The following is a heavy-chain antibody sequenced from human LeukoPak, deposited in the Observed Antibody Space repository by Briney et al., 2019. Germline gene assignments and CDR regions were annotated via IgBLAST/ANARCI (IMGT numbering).Heavy chain of an antibody. J-gene: IGHJ4*02. CDR2: TIQDGSEN. CDR1: VFTFNTYL. Sequence: PGGSLRLSSAASVFTFNTYLMTLVRQPPGKRLEWVANTIQDGSENYCVDSVKGRFTISRDNAKSSLYVQMNSLRAEDTAVYYCARHTRYRFDYWGQGTLVTVSS. V-gene: IGHV3-7*01. D-gene: IGHD1-14*01. CDR3: ARHTRYRFDY.